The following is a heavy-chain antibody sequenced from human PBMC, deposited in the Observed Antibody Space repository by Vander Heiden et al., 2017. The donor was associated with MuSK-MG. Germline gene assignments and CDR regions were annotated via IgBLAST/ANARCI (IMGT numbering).Heavy chain of an antibody. Sequence: QVQLVQSGDEVKNPGASVKVSCKASGYSLTTYGISWMRQAPGQGPEWMGWINTYNGNTNYAQRFQGRVIMTTDTSTNTAYMELRSLRSDDTGLYYCARDALTIRLTVDYWGQGTLVTVSS. J-gene: IGHJ4*02. D-gene: IGHD4-4*01. CDR2: INTYNGNT. CDR1: GYSLTTYG. CDR3: ARDALTIRLTVDY. V-gene: IGHV1-18*01.